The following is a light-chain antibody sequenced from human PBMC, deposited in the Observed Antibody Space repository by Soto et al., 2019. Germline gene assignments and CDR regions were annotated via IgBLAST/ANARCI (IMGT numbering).Light chain of an antibody. Sequence: EIVLTQFPATLSLSPGERATLSCRASQSVNNYLAWYQQKPGQAPRLLVYDASNTATGVPARFSGSGSGTDFTLPISSLEHADFAVYYCQQRSIWPPITFGQGTRLEIK. CDR2: DAS. V-gene: IGKV3-11*01. CDR1: QSVNNY. J-gene: IGKJ5*01. CDR3: QQRSIWPPIT.